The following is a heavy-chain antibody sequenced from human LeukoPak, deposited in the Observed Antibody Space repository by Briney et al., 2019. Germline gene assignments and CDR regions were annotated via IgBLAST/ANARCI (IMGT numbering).Heavy chain of an antibody. V-gene: IGHV3-66*01. CDR1: GFTVSSNY. CDR3: ARLYSYGYFEDFGASYYFDY. Sequence: GGSLRLSCAASGFTVSSNYMSWVRQAPGKGLEWVSVIYSGGSTYYADSVKGRFTISRDNSKNTLYLQMNSLRAEDTAVYYCARLYSYGYFEDFGASYYFDYWGQGTLVTVSS. D-gene: IGHD5-18*01. J-gene: IGHJ4*02. CDR2: IYSGGST.